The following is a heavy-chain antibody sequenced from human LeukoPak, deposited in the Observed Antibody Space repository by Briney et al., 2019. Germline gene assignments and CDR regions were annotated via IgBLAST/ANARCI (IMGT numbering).Heavy chain of an antibody. D-gene: IGHD3-22*01. Sequence: GGSLRLSCEASGFTFSRFGMHWVRQAPGKGLEWVAVIWYDGSNQDYADSVEGRFTISRDNSKNTLYLQVSSLRAEDTAVYYCARDRWYDGSGYIAAFDYWGQGTLVTVS. CDR1: GFTFSRFG. CDR2: IWYDGSNQ. V-gene: IGHV3-33*01. J-gene: IGHJ4*02. CDR3: ARDRWYDGSGYIAAFDY.